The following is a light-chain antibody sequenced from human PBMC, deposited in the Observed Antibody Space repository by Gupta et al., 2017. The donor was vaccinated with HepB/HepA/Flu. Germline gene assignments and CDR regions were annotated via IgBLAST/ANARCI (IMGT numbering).Light chain of an antibody. V-gene: IGKV3-15*01. CDR2: GAS. CDR3: HQNKNWPQGT. Sequence: EIVMTQSPATLSVSPGERATLSCRASQSVSSNLAWYKQKPGQAPRLLIYGASARDTGIPARFSGSGCAKKFTLTISSRQSEDFAVYYCHQNKNWPQGTFGQGTKVEIK. CDR1: QSVSSN. J-gene: IGKJ1*01.